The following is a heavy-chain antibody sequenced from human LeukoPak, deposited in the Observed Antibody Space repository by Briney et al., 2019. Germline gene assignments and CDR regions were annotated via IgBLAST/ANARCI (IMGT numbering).Heavy chain of an antibody. J-gene: IGHJ6*02. V-gene: IGHV3-23*01. CDR3: AKAQGSYHGSGSRRFYGTDV. CDR1: GFTFSSYA. CDR2: VSGSGSNT. Sequence: PGGSLRLSCAASGFTFSSYAMSWVRQAPGKGLEWVSGVSGSGSNTYYADSVKGRFTISRDNSKNTLYLQMNSLRAEDTAVYYCAKAQGSYHGSGSRRFYGTDVWGQGTTVTVSS. D-gene: IGHD3-10*01.